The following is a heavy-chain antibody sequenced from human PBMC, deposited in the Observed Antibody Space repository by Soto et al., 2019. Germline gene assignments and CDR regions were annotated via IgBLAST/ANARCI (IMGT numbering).Heavy chain of an antibody. J-gene: IGHJ6*02. D-gene: IGHD6-6*01. CDR1: GFTFGDYA. CDR3: TRPRIAAPRGMDV. Sequence: GGSLRLSCTASGFTFGDYAMSWFRQAPGEGLEWVGFIRSKAYGGTTEYAASVKGRFTISRDDSKSIAYLQMNSLKTEDTAVYYCTRPRIAAPRGMDVWGQGTTVTVSS. CDR2: IRSKAYGGTT. V-gene: IGHV3-49*03.